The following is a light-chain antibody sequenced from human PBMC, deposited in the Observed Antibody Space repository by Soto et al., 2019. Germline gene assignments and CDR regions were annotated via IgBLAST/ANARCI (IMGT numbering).Light chain of an antibody. V-gene: IGLV2-14*01. CDR2: EVS. CDR3: SSYSSSSVFYV. J-gene: IGLJ1*01. Sequence: QSVLTQPASVSGSPGQSITISCTGTSSDVGGYNYVSWYQQHPGKAPKLMIYEVSNRPSGVSNRFSGSKSGNTASLTISGLQAEDEADYHCSSYSSSSVFYVFGTGTKLTVL. CDR1: SSDVGGYNY.